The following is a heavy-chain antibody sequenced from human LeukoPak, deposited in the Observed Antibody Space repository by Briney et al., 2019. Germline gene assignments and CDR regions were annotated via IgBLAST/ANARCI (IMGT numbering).Heavy chain of an antibody. CDR1: GGTFSSYA. CDR3: ASGTPSPDIVVVPAAENWFDP. V-gene: IGHV1-69*13. J-gene: IGHJ5*02. D-gene: IGHD2-2*01. CDR2: IIPIFGTA. Sequence: SVKVSCKASGGTFSSYAISWVRQAPGQGLEWMGGIIPIFGTANYAQKFQSRVTITADESTSTAYMELSSLRSEDTAVYYCASGTPSPDIVVVPAAENWFDPWGQGTLVAVSS.